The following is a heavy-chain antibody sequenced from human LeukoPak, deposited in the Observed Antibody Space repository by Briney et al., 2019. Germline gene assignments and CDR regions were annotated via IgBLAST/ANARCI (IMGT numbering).Heavy chain of an antibody. CDR2: IRSKAYGGTT. Sequence: PGGSLRLSCAASGFTVSSNYMSWVRQAPGKGLEWVGFIRSKAYGGTTEYAASVKGRFTISRDDSKSIAYLQMNSLKTEDTAVYYCTRTDVEVDFDYWGQGTLVTVSS. J-gene: IGHJ4*02. CDR3: TRTDVEVDFDY. CDR1: GFTVSSNY. V-gene: IGHV3-49*04. D-gene: IGHD2-2*01.